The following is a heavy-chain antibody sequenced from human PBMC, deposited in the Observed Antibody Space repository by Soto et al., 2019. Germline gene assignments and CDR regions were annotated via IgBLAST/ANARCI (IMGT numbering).Heavy chain of an antibody. CDR1: GFTFRIYA. V-gene: IGHV3-30*04. J-gene: IGHJ6*02. Sequence: GGSLRLSGAASGFTFRIYARHWVRQAPGRGLERAAVTSYDGSNKYYADSVKGRFTISRDNSKNTLYLQMNSLRAEDTAVYYCARDLMTLGYYYYGMDVWGQGTTVTVSS. CDR3: ARDLMTLGYYYYGMDV. D-gene: IGHD3-16*01. CDR2: TSYDGSNK.